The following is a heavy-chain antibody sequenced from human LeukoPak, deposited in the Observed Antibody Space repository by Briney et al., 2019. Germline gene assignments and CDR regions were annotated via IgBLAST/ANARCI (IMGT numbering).Heavy chain of an antibody. CDR2: INSDGSST. CDR1: GFTFSSYW. D-gene: IGHD3-3*01. CDR3: ARAPYYDFWSGYGWFDP. J-gene: IGHJ5*02. Sequence: GGSLRLSCAASGFTFSSYWMHWVRQAPGKGLVWVSRINSDGSSTSYADSVKGRFTISRDNAKNTLYLQMNSLRAEDTAVYYCARAPYYDFWSGYGWFDPRGQGTLVTVSS. V-gene: IGHV3-74*01.